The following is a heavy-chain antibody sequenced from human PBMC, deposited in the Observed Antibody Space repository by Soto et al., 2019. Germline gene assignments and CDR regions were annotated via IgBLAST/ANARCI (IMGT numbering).Heavy chain of an antibody. V-gene: IGHV2-5*02. CDR3: AHRPSYCSGGSCYSGFDY. J-gene: IGHJ4*02. Sequence: QITLKESGPTLVKPTQTLTLTCTFSGFSLSTSGVGVGWIRQPPGKALEWLALIYWDDDKRYSPPLKRRLTITKDTAKRQVVLTMTNLDPVDTATYYCAHRPSYCSGGSCYSGFDYWGQGTLVTVSA. CDR1: GFSLSTSGVG. D-gene: IGHD2-15*01. CDR2: IYWDDDK.